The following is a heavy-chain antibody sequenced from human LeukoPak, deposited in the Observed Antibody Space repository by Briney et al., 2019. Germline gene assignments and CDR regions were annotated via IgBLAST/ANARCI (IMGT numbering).Heavy chain of an antibody. J-gene: IGHJ5*02. D-gene: IGHD3-10*01. CDR1: GGSISSGAYS. CDR2: IYHSGRT. Sequence: SQSLSLSCAASGGSISSGAYSWSWNRQPPGKGLEWIGYIYHSGRTYYNPSIKRRTTISVDRSKNQFSLKLSSVTAADTAVYYCARGGPITMVRGVIINQIWFDPWGQGTLVTVSS. CDR3: ARGGPITMVRGVIINQIWFDP. V-gene: IGHV4-30-2*01.